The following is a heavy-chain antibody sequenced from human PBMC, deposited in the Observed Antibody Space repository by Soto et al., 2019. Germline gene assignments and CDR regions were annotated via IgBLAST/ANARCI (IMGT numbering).Heavy chain of an antibody. CDR1: GLTFSNAW. D-gene: IGHD5-12*01. CDR3: ATEYSGAFHT. J-gene: IGHJ3*02. Sequence: PGGSLRLSCAASGLTFSNAWMNWLRQAPGKGLEWVGLIKSKTDGGTTGYTAPVNGRFTISRDDSKNTLYLQMNSLKTEDTAVYYCATEYSGAFHTWGQVTVVTVS. CDR2: IKSKTDGGTT. V-gene: IGHV3-15*07.